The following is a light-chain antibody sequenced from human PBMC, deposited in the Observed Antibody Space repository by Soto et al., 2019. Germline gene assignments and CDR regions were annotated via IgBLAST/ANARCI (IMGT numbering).Light chain of an antibody. CDR1: QSVSSSY. V-gene: IGKV3-20*01. CDR3: QHYGNSPPFT. CDR2: GAS. Sequence: EIVLTQSPGTLSLSPGERATLSCRASQSVSSSYLAWYQQKPGQAPRLLIYGASSRATGIPDRISGSGSGADFTVTISRLEPEDFAVYFCQHYGNSPPFTFGQGTKVEIK. J-gene: IGKJ2*01.